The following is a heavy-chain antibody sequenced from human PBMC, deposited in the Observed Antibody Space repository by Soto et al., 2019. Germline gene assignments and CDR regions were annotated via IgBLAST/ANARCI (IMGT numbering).Heavy chain of an antibody. D-gene: IGHD3-3*01. Sequence: GGSLRLSCAASGFTFSSYSMNWVRQAPGKGLEWVSYISSSSSTIYYADSVKGRFTISRDNAKNSLYLQMNSLRAEDTAVYYCARVWSGYSKSHYFDYWGQGTLVTVSS. CDR2: ISSSSSTI. CDR1: GFTFSSYS. J-gene: IGHJ4*02. CDR3: ARVWSGYSKSHYFDY. V-gene: IGHV3-48*01.